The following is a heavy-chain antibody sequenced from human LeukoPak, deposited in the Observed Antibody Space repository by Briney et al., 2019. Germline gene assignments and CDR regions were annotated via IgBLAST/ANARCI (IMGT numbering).Heavy chain of an antibody. Sequence: PGGSLRLSCAASGFTLNNYAMRWVRQAPGKGLEWVSAIGGSGGDTYYADSVKGRFTISRDNSKNTLYLQMNSLRAEDTAIYYCATYRQVLLPFESWGQGTLVTVSS. J-gene: IGHJ4*02. CDR1: GFTLNNYA. CDR2: IGGSGGDT. CDR3: ATYRQVLLPFES. D-gene: IGHD2-8*02. V-gene: IGHV3-23*01.